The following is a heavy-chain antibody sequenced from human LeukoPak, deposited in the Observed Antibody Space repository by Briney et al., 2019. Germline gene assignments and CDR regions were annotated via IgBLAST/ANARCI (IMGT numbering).Heavy chain of an antibody. CDR3: ARGRLKRVPFTKVAGALDY. CDR2: IGTYNGNT. Sequence: GASVKVSCKASGYTFRNYGITWVRQAPGQGLEWMGWIGTYNGNTDYAQKFQGRVIMTADTSTTTAHMELRSLRPDDTAVYYCARGRLKRVPFTKVAGALDYWGQGTRVTLSS. CDR1: GYTFRNYG. V-gene: IGHV1-18*01. D-gene: IGHD6-19*01. J-gene: IGHJ4*02.